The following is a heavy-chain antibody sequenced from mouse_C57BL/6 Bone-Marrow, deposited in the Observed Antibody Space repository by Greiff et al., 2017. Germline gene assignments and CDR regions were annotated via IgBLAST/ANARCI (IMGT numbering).Heavy chain of an antibody. D-gene: IGHD2-2*01. CDR2: IYPGSGST. V-gene: IGHV1-55*01. CDR1: GYTFTSYW. CDR3: ARSEGYGYDEGPFAY. Sequence: VQLQQPGAELVKPGASVKMSCTASGYTFTSYWITWVKQRPGQGLEWIGDIYPGSGSTNYNEKFKSKATLTVDTSSSTAYMQLSSLTSEDSAVYYCARSEGYGYDEGPFAYWGQGTLVTVSA. J-gene: IGHJ3*01.